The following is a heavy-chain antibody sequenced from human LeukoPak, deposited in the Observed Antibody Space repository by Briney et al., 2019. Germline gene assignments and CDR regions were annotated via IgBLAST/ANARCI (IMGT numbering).Heavy chain of an antibody. V-gene: IGHV1-69*13. Sequence: EASVKVSCTASGYTFTSYDINRVRQATGQGLEWMGGIIPIFGTANYAQKFQGRVTITADESTSTAYMELSSLRSEDTAVYYCASLRPPIEYSSYGGPGGFDYWGQGTLVTVSS. J-gene: IGHJ4*02. CDR1: GYTFTSYD. CDR3: ASLRPPIEYSSYGGPGGFDY. CDR2: IIPIFGTA. D-gene: IGHD6-6*01.